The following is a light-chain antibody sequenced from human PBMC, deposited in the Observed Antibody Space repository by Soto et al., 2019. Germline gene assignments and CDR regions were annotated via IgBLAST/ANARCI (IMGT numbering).Light chain of an antibody. CDR2: AAS. CDR1: QSISNY. CDR3: QQSYSTPRT. Sequence: DIQMTQSPSSLSASVGDRVTITCRASQSISNYLNWYQQKPGKAPKLLIYAASSLQSGVPPRFSGSGSGTDFTLTISSLQPEDFATYYCQQSYSTPRTFGQGTKVDI. V-gene: IGKV1-39*01. J-gene: IGKJ1*01.